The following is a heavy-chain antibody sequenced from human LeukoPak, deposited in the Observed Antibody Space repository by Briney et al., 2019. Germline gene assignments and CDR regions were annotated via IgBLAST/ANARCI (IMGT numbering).Heavy chain of an antibody. Sequence: SETLSLTCAVYGGSFSGHYWSWIRQPPGKGLEYTGEVTHSGGTNYTPSLKSRVTRSVDTSNNQFSLKLSSVTAADTAVYYCARARYDILTGYYIASSYYYYYYMDVWGKGTTVTVSS. CDR1: GGSFSGHY. V-gene: IGHV4-34*01. J-gene: IGHJ6*03. D-gene: IGHD3-9*01. CDR2: VTHSGGT. CDR3: ARARYDILTGYYIASSYYYYYYMDV.